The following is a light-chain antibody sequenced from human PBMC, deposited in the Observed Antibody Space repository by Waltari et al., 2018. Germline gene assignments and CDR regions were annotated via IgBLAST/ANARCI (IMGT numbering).Light chain of an antibody. CDR3: SSYTSSSTLA. J-gene: IGLJ2*01. V-gene: IGLV2-14*03. CDR2: DVS. Sequence: QSALTQPASVSGSPGPSITISCTGTTSAVGGYNYVPWYQQHSGKAPKLMIYDVSNRPSGVSNRFSGSKSGNTASLTISGLQAEDEADYYCSSYTSSSTLAFGGGTKLTVL. CDR1: TSAVGGYNY.